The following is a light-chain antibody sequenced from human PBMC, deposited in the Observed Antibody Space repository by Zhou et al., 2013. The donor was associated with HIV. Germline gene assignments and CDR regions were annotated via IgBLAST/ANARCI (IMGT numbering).Light chain of an antibody. CDR3: MQALQSWT. J-gene: IGKJ1*01. CDR1: QSLLHVNGHNY. V-gene: IGKV2-28*01. CDR2: LGS. Sequence: DIVMTQSPLSLSVTPGEPASISCRSSQSLLHVNGHNYLAWYLQKPGQSPQLLIYLGSNRASGVPDRFSGSGSGTDFTLKISRVEAEDVGVYYCMQALQSWTFGQGTKVKSN.